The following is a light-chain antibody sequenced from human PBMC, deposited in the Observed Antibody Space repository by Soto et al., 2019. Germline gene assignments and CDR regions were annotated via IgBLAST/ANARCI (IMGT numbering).Light chain of an antibody. Sequence: QSALTQPASVSGSPGQSITISCTGTSSDVGAYGYVSWYQQHPGKAPKLMIYEVSYRPSGVSNRFSCSKSGNAASLTISGLQAEDEADYYCSSYTTSSTVVFGGGTKVTVL. V-gene: IGLV2-14*01. J-gene: IGLJ2*01. CDR1: SSDVGAYGY. CDR2: EVS. CDR3: SSYTTSSTVV.